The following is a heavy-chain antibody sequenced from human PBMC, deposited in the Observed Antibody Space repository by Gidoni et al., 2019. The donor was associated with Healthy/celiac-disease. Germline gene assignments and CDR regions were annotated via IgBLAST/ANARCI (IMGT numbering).Heavy chain of an antibody. CDR3: AREVVPAAMVYYFDY. V-gene: IGHV1-69*01. D-gene: IGHD2-2*01. Sequence: QVQLVQSGAELKKPGSSVKVSCKASGGTFISSAISWVRQAPGQGLEWMGGIIPIFGTANYAQKFQGRVTITADESTSTAYMELSSLRSEDTAVYYCAREVVPAAMVYYFDYWGQGTLVTVSS. CDR2: IIPIFGTA. CDR1: GGTFISSA. J-gene: IGHJ4*02.